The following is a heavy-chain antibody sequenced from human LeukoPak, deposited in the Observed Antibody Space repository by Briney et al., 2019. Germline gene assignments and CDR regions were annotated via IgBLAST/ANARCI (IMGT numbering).Heavy chain of an antibody. J-gene: IGHJ4*02. CDR2: IKQDGSEK. D-gene: IGHD1-14*01. CDR1: GFTFSSTW. CDR3: ARLRTFDY. V-gene: IGHV3-7*03. Sequence: SGGSLRLSCAASGFTFSSTWMSWVRQAPGKGLEWVANIKQDGSEKYYVDSVKGRFTISRDNADNSLYLQMNSLRAEDTAVYYCARLRTFDYWGQGTLVTVSS.